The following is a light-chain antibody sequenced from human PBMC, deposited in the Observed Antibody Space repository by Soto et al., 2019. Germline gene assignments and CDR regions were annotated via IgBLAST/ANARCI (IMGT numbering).Light chain of an antibody. CDR2: EDN. V-gene: IGLV6-57*01. Sequence: NFMLTQPHSVSESPGKTVIISCTRSRGSIDSNYVQWYPQLPGSSPTTVICEDNQRPSGVPDRFSGSIDSSSNSASLTISGLETDDDVDYYCKSYDDTKRGFDGGTMQTVL. CDR3: KSYDDTKRG. CDR1: RGSIDSNY. J-gene: IGLJ3*02.